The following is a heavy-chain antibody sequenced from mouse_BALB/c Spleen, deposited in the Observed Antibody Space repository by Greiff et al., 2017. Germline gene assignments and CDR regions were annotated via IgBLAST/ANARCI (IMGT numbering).Heavy chain of an antibody. CDR3: TPNWEAWFAY. Sequence: VKLMESGGGLVKPGGSLKLSCAASGFTFSSYTLSWVRQTPEKRLEWVATISSGGSYTYYPDSVKGRFTISRDNAKNTLYLQMSSLKSEDTAMYYCTPNWEAWFAYWGQGTLVTVSA. J-gene: IGHJ3*01. D-gene: IGHD4-1*01. V-gene: IGHV5-6-4*01. CDR2: ISSGGSYT. CDR1: GFTFSSYT.